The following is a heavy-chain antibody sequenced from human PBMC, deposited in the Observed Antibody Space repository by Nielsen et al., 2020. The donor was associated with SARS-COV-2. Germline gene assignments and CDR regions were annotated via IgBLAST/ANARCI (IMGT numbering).Heavy chain of an antibody. D-gene: IGHD3-10*01. Sequence: MRQCPGKGLEWIGSIYYSGSTYYNPSLKSRVTISVDTSKNQFSLKLSSVTAADTAVYYCARRSYYGSGSYGTFDYWGQGTLVTVSS. CDR3: ARRSYYGSGSYGTFDY. CDR2: IYYSGST. V-gene: IGHV4-39*01. J-gene: IGHJ4*02.